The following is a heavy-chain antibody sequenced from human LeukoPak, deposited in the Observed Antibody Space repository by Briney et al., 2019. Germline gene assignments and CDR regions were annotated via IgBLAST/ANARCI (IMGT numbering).Heavy chain of an antibody. D-gene: IGHD2-2*01. CDR3: ARGVGNIVVVPAAFDWFDP. J-gene: IGHJ5*02. V-gene: IGHV1-69*04. Sequence: SVKVSCKASGGTFSSYAISWVRQAPGQGLEWMGRIIPILGIANYAQKFQGRVTITADKSTSTAYMELSSLRSEDTAVYYCARGVGNIVVVPAAFDWFDPWGQGTLVTVSS. CDR2: IIPILGIA. CDR1: GGTFSSYA.